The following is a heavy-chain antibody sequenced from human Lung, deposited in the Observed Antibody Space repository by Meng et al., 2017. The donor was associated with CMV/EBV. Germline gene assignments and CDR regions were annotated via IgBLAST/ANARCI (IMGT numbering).Heavy chain of an antibody. CDR2: IAHDGSAK. CDR1: GFTFSSSA. Sequence: LLWGSGGGAVTPGGSLRLSCAASGFTFSSSAMHWVRQPPGKGLEWVSFIAHDGSAKTYTDSVQGRFTISRDDSENTVYLEMNSLRVEDTAVYYCAKDLYYSFDYWGQGTLVTVSS. J-gene: IGHJ4*02. D-gene: IGHD2-8*01. CDR3: AKDLYYSFDY. V-gene: IGHV3-30*02.